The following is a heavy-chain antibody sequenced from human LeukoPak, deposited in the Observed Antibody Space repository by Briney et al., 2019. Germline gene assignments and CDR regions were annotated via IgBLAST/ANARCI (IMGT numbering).Heavy chain of an antibody. J-gene: IGHJ4*02. D-gene: IGHD2-2*01. Sequence: GGSLRLSCAASGFTFSNAWMSWVRQAPGKGLERVGRIKSKSDGGATDYAAPVKGRFSTSRDDSKNTLHLQMNSLKTEDTAVYFCTTGRTPDFWGQGTLVTVSS. CDR3: TTGRTPDF. CDR1: GFTFSNAW. V-gene: IGHV3-15*01. CDR2: IKSKSDGGAT.